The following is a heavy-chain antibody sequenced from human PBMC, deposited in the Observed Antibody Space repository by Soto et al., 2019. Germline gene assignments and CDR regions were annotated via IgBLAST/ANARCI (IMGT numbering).Heavy chain of an antibody. V-gene: IGHV3-48*02. CDR2: SSPRGDTI. Sequence: GSLILSLVASGFSLANYPMNLVRQTPGKGLEWISYSSPRGDTIYYADSVEGRFTISRDNARNSLSLHMSSLRDEDSALYYCAKGPHTNVGWPYYFESWGQGVPVTVSS. CDR3: AKGPHTNVGWPYYFES. CDR1: GFSLANYP. J-gene: IGHJ4*02. D-gene: IGHD6-19*01.